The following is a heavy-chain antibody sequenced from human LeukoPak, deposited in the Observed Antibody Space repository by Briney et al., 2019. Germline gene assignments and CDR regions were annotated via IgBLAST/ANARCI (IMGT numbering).Heavy chain of an antibody. V-gene: IGHV1-18*01. CDR3: ARDRPSYVRGATYNWFDP. CDR1: GYTFTSYG. J-gene: IGHJ5*02. CDR2: ISAYNGKT. D-gene: IGHD1-26*01. Sequence: ASVKVSCKAFGYTFTSYGISWVRQAPGQGLEWMGWISAYNGKTNSAQKFQGRVTMTTDTSTSTAYMDLRSLRSDDTAVYYCARDRPSYVRGATYNWFDPWGQGTLVTVSS.